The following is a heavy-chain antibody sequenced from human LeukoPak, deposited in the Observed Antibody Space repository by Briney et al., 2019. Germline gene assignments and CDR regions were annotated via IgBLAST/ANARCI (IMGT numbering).Heavy chain of an antibody. CDR2: NNPNNGDT. J-gene: IGHJ4*02. D-gene: IGHD2-2*01. V-gene: IGHV1-2*02. CDR1: GYTFTAQY. Sequence: ASVKVSCKASGYTFTAQYMHWLRQAPGQGLGWMGWNNPNNGDTKYAQSFLGRVIMTRDMSTTTAYMELSSLGSDDTAVYFCASYPRSVPTPPFDYWGQGTLVTVSS. CDR3: ASYPRSVPTPPFDY.